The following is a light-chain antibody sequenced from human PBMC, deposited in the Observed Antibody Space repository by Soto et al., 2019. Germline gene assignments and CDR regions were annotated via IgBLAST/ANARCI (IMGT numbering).Light chain of an antibody. CDR3: SSYTSRSTLVV. V-gene: IGLV2-14*03. CDR2: DVS. CDR1: SSDVGDYNY. J-gene: IGLJ2*01. Sequence: QSALTQPASVSGSPGQSITISCTGTSSDVGDYNYVSWYQQHPGKAPKLMSYDVSNRPSGVSNRFSGSRSGNTASLTISGLQTEDEADYYCSSYTSRSTLVVFGGGTKVTVL.